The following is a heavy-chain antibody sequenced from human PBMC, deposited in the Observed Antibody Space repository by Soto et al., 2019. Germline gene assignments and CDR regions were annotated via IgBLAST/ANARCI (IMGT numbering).Heavy chain of an antibody. D-gene: IGHD6-13*01. CDR3: ARGLFSEAEAVPAHFEY. V-gene: IGHV4-34*01. J-gene: IGHJ4*02. CDR2: INHSGST. CDR1: GGSFSGYY. Sequence: KPSETLSLTCAVYGGSFSGYYWSWIRQPPGKGLEWIGEINHSGSTNYNPSLKSRVTISVDTSKNQFSLKLSSVTAADTAVYYCARGLFSEAEAVPAHFEYWGQGTLVT.